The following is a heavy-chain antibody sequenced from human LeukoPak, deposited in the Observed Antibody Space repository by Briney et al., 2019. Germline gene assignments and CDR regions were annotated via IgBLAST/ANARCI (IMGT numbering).Heavy chain of an antibody. CDR1: GGSISNYH. CDR2: VSYTGST. J-gene: IGHJ3*02. V-gene: IGHV4-59*01. CDR3: ARELYDAFDI. Sequence: SETLSLTCIVSGGSISNYHWSWIRQPPGKGLEWIGYVSYTGSTNCNPSLKSRVTISVDTSKNQFSLKLSSVTAADTAVYYCARELYDAFDIWGQGTMVTVSS.